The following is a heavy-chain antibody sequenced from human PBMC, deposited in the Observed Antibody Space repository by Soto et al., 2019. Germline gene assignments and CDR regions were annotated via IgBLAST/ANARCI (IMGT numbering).Heavy chain of an antibody. CDR3: ARHIAAAAQDAPAWGVYYYYYMDV. D-gene: IGHD6-13*01. CDR1: GGSISSSSYY. J-gene: IGHJ6*03. V-gene: IGHV4-39*01. CDR2: IYYSGST. Sequence: ASETLSLTCTVSGGSISSSSYYWGWIRQPPGKGLEWIGSIYYSGSTYYNPSLKSRVTISVDTSKNQFSLKLSSVTAADTAVYYCARHIAAAAQDAPAWGVYYYYYMDVWGKGTTVTVSS.